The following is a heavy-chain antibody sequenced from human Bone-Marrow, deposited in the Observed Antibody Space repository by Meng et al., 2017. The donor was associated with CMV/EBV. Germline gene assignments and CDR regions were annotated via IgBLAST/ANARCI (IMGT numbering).Heavy chain of an antibody. CDR1: GFTFSDYY. Sequence: GGSLRLSCAASGFTFSDYYMSWIRQAPGKGLEWVSYISSSGSTIYYADSVKGRFTISRDNAKNSLYLQMNSLRAEDTAVYYCAREGRYCSSTSCYTGNYFDYWGQGTLVTRLL. J-gene: IGHJ4*02. CDR3: AREGRYCSSTSCYTGNYFDY. D-gene: IGHD2-2*02. V-gene: IGHV3-11*04. CDR2: ISSSGSTI.